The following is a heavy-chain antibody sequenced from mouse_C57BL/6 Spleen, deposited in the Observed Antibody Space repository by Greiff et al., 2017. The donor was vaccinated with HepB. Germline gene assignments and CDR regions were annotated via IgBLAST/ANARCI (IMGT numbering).Heavy chain of an antibody. D-gene: IGHD2-3*01. Sequence: EVKLQESGGGLVKPGGSLKLSCAASGFTFSSYAMSWVRQTPEKRLEWVATISDGGSYTYYPDNVKGRFTISRDNAKNNLYLQMSHLKSEDTAMYYCATYDLDYWGQGTTLTVSS. CDR2: ISDGGSYT. J-gene: IGHJ2*01. V-gene: IGHV5-4*03. CDR3: ATYDLDY. CDR1: GFTFSSYA.